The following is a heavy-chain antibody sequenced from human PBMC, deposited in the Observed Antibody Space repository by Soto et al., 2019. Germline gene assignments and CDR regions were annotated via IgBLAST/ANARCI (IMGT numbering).Heavy chain of an antibody. D-gene: IGHD3-22*01. CDR2: IIPILGIA. Sequence: QVQLVQSGAEVKKPGSSVKVSCKASGGTFSSYTISWVRQAPGQGLEWMGRIIPILGIANYAQKFQGRVTITAENSTSKAYRGLSSLGSGDRAFYYCGRDYYDSSGDAFDIWGQGTMVTVSS. J-gene: IGHJ3*02. CDR3: GRDYYDSSGDAFDI. V-gene: IGHV1-69*08. CDR1: GGTFSSYT.